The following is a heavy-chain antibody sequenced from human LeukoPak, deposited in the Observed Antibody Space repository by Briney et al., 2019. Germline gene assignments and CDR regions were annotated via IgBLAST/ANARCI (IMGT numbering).Heavy chain of an antibody. J-gene: IGHJ4*02. V-gene: IGHV4-59*01. Sequence: SETLSLTCTVSGGSISSYYWSWIRQPPGKGLEWIGFIYYSGSTNHNAPLKSRVTMSVDMSKNQFSLKLNSVTAADTAVYYCARVAGYNYPYFDYWGQGTLVTVSS. CDR2: IYYSGST. D-gene: IGHD5-24*01. CDR1: GGSISSYY. CDR3: ARVAGYNYPYFDY.